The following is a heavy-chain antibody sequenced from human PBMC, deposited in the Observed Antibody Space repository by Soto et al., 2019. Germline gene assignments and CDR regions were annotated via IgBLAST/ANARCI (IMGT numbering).Heavy chain of an antibody. Sequence: SETLSLTCAVSSGSIRSSNWWSWVRQSPGKGLEWIGEIFHNGNTCYNPSLNSRVTISVDTSKNQFSLNLRSVTAADTAVYYCARRTWGMGVWGQGTTVTVSS. CDR1: SGSIRSSNW. D-gene: IGHD2-8*01. J-gene: IGHJ6*02. V-gene: IGHV4-4*02. CDR3: ARRTWGMGV. CDR2: IFHNGNT.